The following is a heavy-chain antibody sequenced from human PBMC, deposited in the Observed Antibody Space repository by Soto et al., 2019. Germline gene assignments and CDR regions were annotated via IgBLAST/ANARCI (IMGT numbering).Heavy chain of an antibody. V-gene: IGHV3-33*01. CDR1: GFTFSSYG. CDR3: ARDVGGYIYGLARH. Sequence: GGSLRLSCAASGFTFSSYGMHWVRQAPGKGLEWVAVIWYDGSNKYYADSVKGRFTISRDNSKNTLYLQMNSLRAEDTAVYYCARDVGGYIYGLARHWGPGTLVTVSS. D-gene: IGHD4-17*01. CDR2: IWYDGSNK. J-gene: IGHJ4*02.